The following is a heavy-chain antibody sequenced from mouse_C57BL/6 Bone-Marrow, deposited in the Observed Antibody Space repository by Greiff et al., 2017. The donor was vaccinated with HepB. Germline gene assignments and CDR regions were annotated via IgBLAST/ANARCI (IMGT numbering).Heavy chain of an antibody. CDR1: GYTFTSYG. CDR3: ARAHDGYRFP. Sequence: QVQLQQSGAELARPGASVKLSCKASGYTFTSYGISWVKQRTGQGLEWIGEIYPRSGNTYYNDKFKGKATLTADKSSSTAYMELRSLTSEDSAVYFCARAHDGYRFPWGQGTTLTVSS. D-gene: IGHD2-3*01. CDR2: IYPRSGNT. J-gene: IGHJ2*01. V-gene: IGHV1-81*01.